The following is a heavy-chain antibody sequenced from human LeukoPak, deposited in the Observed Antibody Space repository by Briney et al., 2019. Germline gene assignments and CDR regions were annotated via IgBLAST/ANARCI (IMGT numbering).Heavy chain of an antibody. V-gene: IGHV5-51*01. CDR3: ARHLGDDCGGDCYSQYYFDY. CDR1: GYSFTSYW. CDR2: IYPGDSDT. D-gene: IGHD2-21*02. Sequence: GESLKISCKGSGYSFTSYWIGWVRQMPGKGLEWMGIIYPGDSDTRYSPSFQGQVTISADKSISTAYLQWSSLKASDTAMYYCARHLGDDCGGDCYSQYYFDYWGQGTLVTVSS. J-gene: IGHJ4*02.